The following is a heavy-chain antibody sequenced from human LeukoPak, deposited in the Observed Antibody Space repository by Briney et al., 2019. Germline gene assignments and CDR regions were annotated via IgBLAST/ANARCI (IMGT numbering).Heavy chain of an antibody. CDR1: GGSFSGYY. D-gene: IGHD4-23*01. CDR3: ARMLRWPGIDY. CDR2: INHSGST. Sequence: SETLSLTCAVYGGSFSGYYWSWIRQPPGKGLEWIGEINHSGSTNYNPSLKSRVTISVDTSKNQFSLKLSSVTAADTAVYYCARMLRWPGIDYWGQGTLVTVSS. J-gene: IGHJ4*02. V-gene: IGHV4-34*01.